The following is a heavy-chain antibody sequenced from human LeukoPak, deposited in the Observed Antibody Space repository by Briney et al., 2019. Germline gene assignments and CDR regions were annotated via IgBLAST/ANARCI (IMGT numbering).Heavy chain of an antibody. CDR1: GYRFNAYG. CDR2: ISGYNGNT. V-gene: IGHV1-18*01. D-gene: IGHD3-22*01. CDR3: ARGQQYYYDSSGYDY. J-gene: IGHJ4*02. Sequence: GASVKVSCKTSGYRFNAYGISWVRQAPGQGLEWMGWISGYNGNTNYGEKVQGRLTMTLDTSTTTAYMELSGLRSDDTAVYYCARGQQYYYDSSGYDYWGQGTLVTVSS.